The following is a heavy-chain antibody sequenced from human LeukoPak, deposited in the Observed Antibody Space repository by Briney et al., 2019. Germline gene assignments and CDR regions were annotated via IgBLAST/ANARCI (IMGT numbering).Heavy chain of an antibody. V-gene: IGHV1-69*05. Sequence: SVKVSCKASGGTFSSYAISWVRQAPGQGLEWMGGIIPIFGTANYAQKFQGRVTITTDESTSTAYMELSSLRAEDTAVYYCARSEGYCSGGSCPDRRYYYYYYYMDVWGKGTTVTVSS. CDR2: IIPIFGTA. CDR3: ARSEGYCSGGSCPDRRYYYYYYYMDV. CDR1: GGTFSSYA. D-gene: IGHD2-15*01. J-gene: IGHJ6*03.